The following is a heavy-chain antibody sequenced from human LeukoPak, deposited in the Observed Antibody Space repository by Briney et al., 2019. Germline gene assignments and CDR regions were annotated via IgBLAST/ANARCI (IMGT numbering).Heavy chain of an antibody. D-gene: IGHD3-3*02. Sequence: SETLSLTCIVSGASISTNTHYWGWVRQPPGKGLEWIGSIYYSGSTYYNPSLKSRVTISVDTSKNQFSLKLSSVTAADTAVYYCARPNHPALAEAFDIWGQGTMVTVSS. J-gene: IGHJ3*02. CDR2: IYYSGST. CDR1: GASISTNTHY. CDR3: ARPNHPALAEAFDI. V-gene: IGHV4-39*01.